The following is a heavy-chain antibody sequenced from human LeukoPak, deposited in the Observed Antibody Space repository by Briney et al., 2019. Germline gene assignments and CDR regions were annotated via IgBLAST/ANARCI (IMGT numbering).Heavy chain of an antibody. J-gene: IGHJ4*02. Sequence: HPGGSLRLSCAASGFTFSTYSMNWVRQAPGKGLEWISYISGSGSTIYDADSVKGRFTISRDNARSSLYLQMNSLRAEDTAVYYCARDFYGDYSFDYWGQGTLVTVSS. CDR1: GFTFSTYS. CDR3: ARDFYGDYSFDY. D-gene: IGHD4-17*01. V-gene: IGHV3-48*01. CDR2: ISGSGSTI.